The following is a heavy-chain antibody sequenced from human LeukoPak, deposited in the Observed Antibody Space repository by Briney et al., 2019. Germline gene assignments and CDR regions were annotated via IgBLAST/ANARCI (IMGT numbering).Heavy chain of an antibody. J-gene: IGHJ6*03. CDR1: GGSFSGYY. CDR3: ARGGGYYYMDV. V-gene: IGHV4-34*01. Sequence: NPSETLSLTCAVYGGSFSGYYWSWIRQPPGKGLEWIGEINHSGSTNYNPSLKSRVTISVDTSKNQVSLKLNSVTAADTAVYYCARGGGYYYMDVWGKGTTVTVSS. CDR2: INHSGST.